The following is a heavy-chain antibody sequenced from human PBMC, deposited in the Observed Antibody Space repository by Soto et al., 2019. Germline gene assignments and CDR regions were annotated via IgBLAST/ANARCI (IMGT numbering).Heavy chain of an antibody. CDR1: GYSFTDYW. Sequence: GESLKISCKGAGYSFTDYWICWVRQMPGKGLEWMGIIYPGDSGARYSPSFQGQVSISADKSVNTAYLQWGSLKASDTAMYYCARQTTGWFGMDVWGQGTTVTVCS. V-gene: IGHV5-51*01. CDR3: ARQTTGWFGMDV. CDR2: IYPGDSGA. J-gene: IGHJ6*02. D-gene: IGHD6-19*01.